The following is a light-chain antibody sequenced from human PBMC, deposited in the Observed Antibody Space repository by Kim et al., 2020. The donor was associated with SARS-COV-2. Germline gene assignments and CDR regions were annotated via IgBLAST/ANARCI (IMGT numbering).Light chain of an antibody. CDR1: QSVSSSY. V-gene: IGKV3-20*01. CDR3: HQYGSSPLT. Sequence: EIVLTQSPGTLSLSPGERATLSCRASQSVSSSYLAWYQQKPGQAPRLLIYGASSRATGIPDRFSGSGSGTDFTLTISRLQPEDLAVYYCHQYGSSPLTFGGGTKVDIK. CDR2: GAS. J-gene: IGKJ4*01.